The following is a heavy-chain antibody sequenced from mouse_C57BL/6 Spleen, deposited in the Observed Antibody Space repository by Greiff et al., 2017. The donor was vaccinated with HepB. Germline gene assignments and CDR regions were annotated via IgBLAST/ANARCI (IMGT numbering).Heavy chain of an antibody. CDR3: ARGTWDAGDFDY. D-gene: IGHD4-1*01. Sequence: QVQLQQSGPELVKPGASVKISCKASGYSFTSYYIHWVKQRPGQGLEWIGWIYPRSGNTKYNEKFKGKATLTADPSSSTAYMQLSSLTSEDSAVYYCARGTWDAGDFDYWGQGTTLTVSS. V-gene: IGHV1-66*01. CDR1: GYSFTSYY. J-gene: IGHJ2*01. CDR2: IYPRSGNT.